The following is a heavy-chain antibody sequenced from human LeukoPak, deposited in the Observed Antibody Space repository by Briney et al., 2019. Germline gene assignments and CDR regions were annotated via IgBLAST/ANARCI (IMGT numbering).Heavy chain of an antibody. D-gene: IGHD6-13*01. CDR3: ARDRSGIAAAET. CDR1: GYTFTGYY. J-gene: IGHJ5*02. Sequence: ASVKVSCKASGYTFTGYYMHWVRQAPGQGLEWMGWINPNSGGTNYAQKFQGRVTMTRDTSISTAYMELSRLRSDDTAVYYCARDRSGIAAAETWGQRTLVTVSS. V-gene: IGHV1-2*02. CDR2: INPNSGGT.